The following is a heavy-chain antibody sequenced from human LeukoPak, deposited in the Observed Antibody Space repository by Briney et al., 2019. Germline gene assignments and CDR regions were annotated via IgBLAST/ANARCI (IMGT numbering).Heavy chain of an antibody. D-gene: IGHD2-21*02. CDR1: GDSISSSNW. CDR3: AGAYCGGDCYLDY. V-gene: IGHV4-4*02. Sequence: PSETLSLTCAVSGDSISSSNWWTWVRQPPGKGLEWIGEIYHSGSTNYNPSLKSRVTISVDKSKNQFSLKLSSVTAADTAVYYCAGAYCGGDCYLDYWGQGTLVTVSS. CDR2: IYHSGST. J-gene: IGHJ4*02.